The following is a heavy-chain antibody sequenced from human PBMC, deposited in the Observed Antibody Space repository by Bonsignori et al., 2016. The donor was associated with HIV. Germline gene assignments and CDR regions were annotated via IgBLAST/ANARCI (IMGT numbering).Heavy chain of an antibody. J-gene: IGHJ4*02. V-gene: IGHV1-69*08. CDR2: IIPILRKT. Sequence: QVRLVQSGAEVKKTGSSVKVSCKSSGGTFSSYTVTWVRQAPGQGLEWMGRIIPILRKTNYAQKFQGRITITADKSTSTAYMELSSLTFDDTAVYYCARDIGAQPDYWGQGTRVTVSS. D-gene: IGHD1-1*01. CDR1: GGTFSSYT. CDR3: ARDIGAQPDY.